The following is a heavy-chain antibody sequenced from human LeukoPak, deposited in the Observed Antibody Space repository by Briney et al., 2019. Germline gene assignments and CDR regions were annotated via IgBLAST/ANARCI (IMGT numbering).Heavy chain of an antibody. D-gene: IGHD3-3*01. J-gene: IGHJ6*02. Sequence: VASVKVSCKTSGYTFTSYDIHWVRQTTGQGLEWMGWMNPNSGDTGYAQKFQGRVTMTWNPSTSTAYMELSTLRSEDRAVYYCATSYEDYYYGMDVWGQGTTVTVSS. CDR3: ATSYEDYYYGMDV. CDR1: GYTFTSYD. V-gene: IGHV1-8*01. CDR2: MNPNSGDT.